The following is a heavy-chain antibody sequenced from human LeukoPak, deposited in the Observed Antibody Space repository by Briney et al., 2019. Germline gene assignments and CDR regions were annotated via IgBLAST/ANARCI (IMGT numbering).Heavy chain of an antibody. CDR1: GYSISSGYY. CDR2: IYHSGST. J-gene: IGHJ2*01. Sequence: NPSETLSLTCTVSGYSISSGYYWGWIRQPPGKGLEWIGSIYHSGSTYYNPSLKSRVTISVDTSKNQFSLKLSSVTAADTAVYYCARAGAYCGGDCYFPADWYFDIWGRGTLVTVSS. V-gene: IGHV4-38-2*02. CDR3: ARAGAYCGGDCYFPADWYFDI. D-gene: IGHD2-21*01.